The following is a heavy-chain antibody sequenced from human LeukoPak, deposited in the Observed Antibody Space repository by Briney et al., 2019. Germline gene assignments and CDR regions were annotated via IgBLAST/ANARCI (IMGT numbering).Heavy chain of an antibody. CDR1: AVTFRTYS. Sequence: PGGSLRLSCAASAVTFRTYSMNWVRQTPGKGLEWVSSISPSGTYIYYADLVKGRFTISRDNAKNSLSLHMNSLRVDDTALYYCARGLDYVYDSRNWGQGTLDTVSS. D-gene: IGHD5-12*01. V-gene: IGHV3-21*01. CDR2: ISPSGTYI. J-gene: IGHJ4*02. CDR3: ARGLDYVYDSRN.